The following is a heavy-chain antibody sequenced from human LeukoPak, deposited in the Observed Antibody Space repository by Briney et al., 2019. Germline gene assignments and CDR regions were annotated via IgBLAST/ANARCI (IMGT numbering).Heavy chain of an antibody. D-gene: IGHD6-13*01. Sequence: GGSLRLSCAASGLTFSSFGMSCVRQAPGKALEWVSSIGGSGYPTYYTASVKGRFTISRDNSKNTLDLQMNSLRAEDTAVYYCAKLYSGTCLWGQGTMVTVSS. CDR2: IGGSGYPT. CDR3: AKLYSGTCL. J-gene: IGHJ3*01. CDR1: GLTFSSFG. V-gene: IGHV3-23*01.